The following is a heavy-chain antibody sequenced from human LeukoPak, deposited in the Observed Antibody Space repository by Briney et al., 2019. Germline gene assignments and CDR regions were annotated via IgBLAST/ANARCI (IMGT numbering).Heavy chain of an antibody. D-gene: IGHD6-19*01. J-gene: IGHJ4*02. V-gene: IGHV4-38-2*02. CDR1: GYSISSGYY. Sequence: PSETLSLTCTVSGYSISSGYYWGWIRQPPGKGLEWIGSIYHSGSTYYNPSLKSRVTISIDTSKNQFSLRLSSVTAADTAVYYCARVAVAGTCDYWGQGTLVTVSS. CDR3: ARVAVAGTCDY. CDR2: IYHSGST.